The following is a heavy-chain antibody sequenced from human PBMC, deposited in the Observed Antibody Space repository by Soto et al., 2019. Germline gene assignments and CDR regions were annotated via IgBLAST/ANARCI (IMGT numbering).Heavy chain of an antibody. CDR2: IYPGDSDT. D-gene: IGHD1-26*01. CDR1: GYSFTSYW. V-gene: IGHV5-51*07. J-gene: IGHJ6*02. Sequence: GESLKISCKGSGYSFTSYWIGWVHQMPGKGLEWMGIIYPGDSDTRYSPSFQGQVTISADKSISTAYLQWSSLKASDTAMYYCARIGVGATGIDYGMDVWGQGTTVTVSS. CDR3: ARIGVGATGIDYGMDV.